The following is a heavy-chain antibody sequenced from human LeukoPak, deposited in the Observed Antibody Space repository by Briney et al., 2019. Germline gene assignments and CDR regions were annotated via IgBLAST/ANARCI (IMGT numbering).Heavy chain of an antibody. CDR3: ARGYCSSTSCYPYYFDY. D-gene: IGHD2-2*01. V-gene: IGHV3-30*04. CDR2: ISYDGSNK. Sequence: PGGSLRLSCAASGFTFSSYAMHWVRQAPGKGLEWVAVISYDGSNKYYADSVKGRFTISRDNSKNTLYLQMNSLRAEDTAVYYCARGYCSSTSCYPYYFDYWGQGTLVTVSS. CDR1: GFTFSSYA. J-gene: IGHJ4*02.